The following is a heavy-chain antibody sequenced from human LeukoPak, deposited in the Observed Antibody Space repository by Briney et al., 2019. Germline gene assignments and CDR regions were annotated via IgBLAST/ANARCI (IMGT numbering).Heavy chain of an antibody. J-gene: IGHJ4*02. CDR3: ARDGTSTDDY. V-gene: IGHV1-18*01. CDR1: GYTFSNFG. D-gene: IGHD2-2*01. Sequence: ASVKVSCKTSGYTFSNFGINWVRQAPGQGLEWMGWISGNNDNPNYGQKFQGRLTVTTDTSTSTAYMGLRNLRFDDTAVYYCARDGTSTDDYWGQGTLVTVSS. CDR2: ISGNNDNP.